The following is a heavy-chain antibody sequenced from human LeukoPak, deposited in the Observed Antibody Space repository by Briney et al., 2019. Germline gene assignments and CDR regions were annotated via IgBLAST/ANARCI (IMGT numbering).Heavy chain of an antibody. CDR3: ARNWKHYYYYYMDV. CDR1: GYTFTSYG. V-gene: IGHV1-2*02. J-gene: IGHJ6*03. Sequence: ASVKVSCKASGYTFTSYGISWVRQVPGQGLEWMGWINPNSGGTNYAQKFQGRVTMTRDTSISTAYMELSRLRSDDTAVYYCARNWKHYYYYYMDVWGKGTTVTVSS. D-gene: IGHD1-1*01. CDR2: INPNSGGT.